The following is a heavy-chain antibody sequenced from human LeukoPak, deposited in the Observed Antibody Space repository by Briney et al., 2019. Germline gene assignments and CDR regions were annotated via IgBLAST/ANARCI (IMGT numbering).Heavy chain of an antibody. CDR2: TSYDGSNK. Sequence: GGSLRLSCAASGFTFSSYAMHWVRQAPGKGLEWVAVTSYDGSNKYYADSVKGRFTISRDNPKNTLYLQMNSLRAEDTAVYYCARGGVVLFDYWGQGTLVTVSS. J-gene: IGHJ4*02. D-gene: IGHD3-3*01. CDR3: ARGGVVLFDY. V-gene: IGHV3-30-3*01. CDR1: GFTFSSYA.